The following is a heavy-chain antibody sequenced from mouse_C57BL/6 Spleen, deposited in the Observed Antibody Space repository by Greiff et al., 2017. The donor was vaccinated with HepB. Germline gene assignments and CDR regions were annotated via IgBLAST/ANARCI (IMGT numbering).Heavy chain of an antibody. V-gene: IGHV1-72*01. CDR1: GYTFTSYW. CDR3: AREGANWDYFDY. CDR2: IDPNSGGT. D-gene: IGHD4-1*01. J-gene: IGHJ2*01. Sequence: QQSCKASGYTFTSYWMHWVKQRPGRGLEWIGRIDPNSGGTKYNEKFKSKATLTVDKPSSTAYMQLSSLTSEDSAVYYCAREGANWDYFDYWGQGTTLTVSS.